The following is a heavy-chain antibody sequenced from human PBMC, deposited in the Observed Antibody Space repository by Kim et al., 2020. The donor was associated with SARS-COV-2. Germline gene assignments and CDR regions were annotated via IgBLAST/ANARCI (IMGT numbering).Heavy chain of an antibody. CDR1: GYTFNSYG. V-gene: IGHV1-18*01. CDR2: ISAFNGNT. Sequence: ASVKVSCKASGYTFNSYGISWVRQAPGQGLEWMGWISAFNGNTNYAQNLQGRVTMTTDTSTSTAYMELRRRRSDDTAVYYCARGAAYYNILTGYYNKWWFDPWGQGTLVTVSS. J-gene: IGHJ5*02. CDR3: ARGAAYYNILTGYYNKWWFDP. D-gene: IGHD3-9*01.